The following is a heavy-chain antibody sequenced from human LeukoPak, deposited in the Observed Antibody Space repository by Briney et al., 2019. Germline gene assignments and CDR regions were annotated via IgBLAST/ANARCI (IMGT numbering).Heavy chain of an antibody. CDR1: GFTFSSYW. CDR3: ARDLGAGQWPALIFDY. CDR2: IKQDGSEK. D-gene: IGHD6-19*01. J-gene: IGHJ4*02. V-gene: IGHV3-7*01. Sequence: GGSLRLSCAASGFTFSSYWMSWFRQAPGKGLEWVANIKQDGSEKYYVDSVKGRFTISRDNAKNSLYLQMNSLRAEDTAVYYCARDLGAGQWPALIFDYWGQGTLVTVSS.